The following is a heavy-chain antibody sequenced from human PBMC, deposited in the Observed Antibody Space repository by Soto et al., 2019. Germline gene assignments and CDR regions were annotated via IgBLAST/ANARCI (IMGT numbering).Heavy chain of an antibody. CDR2: IYYSGRT. CDR1: GGSVSSGSYY. J-gene: IGHJ6*02. D-gene: IGHD6-13*01. V-gene: IGHV4-61*01. CDR3: ARDSSWAYSMDV. Sequence: SETLSLTCTVSGGSVSSGSYYWTWIRQPPGKGLEWIGDIYYSGRTTNNPSLKSRVTISIDTSKNQFSLKVSSVTAADTAVYFCARDSSWAYSMDVSGPGTTVTVSS.